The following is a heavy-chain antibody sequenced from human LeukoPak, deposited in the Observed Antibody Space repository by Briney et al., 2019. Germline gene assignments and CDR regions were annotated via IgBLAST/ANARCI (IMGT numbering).Heavy chain of an antibody. V-gene: IGHV1-69*13. CDR1: GGTFSSYA. J-gene: IGHJ4*02. CDR3: ATTGISGSYPGDFDY. CDR2: IIPIFGTA. D-gene: IGHD1-26*01. Sequence: SVKVSCKASGGTFSSYAISWVRQAPGQGLEWMGGIIPIFGTANYAQKFQGSVTITADESTSTAYMELSSLRSEDTAVYYCATTGISGSYPGDFDYWGQGTLVTVSS.